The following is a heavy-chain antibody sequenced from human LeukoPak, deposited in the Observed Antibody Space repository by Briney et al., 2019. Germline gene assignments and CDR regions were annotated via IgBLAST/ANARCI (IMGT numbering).Heavy chain of an antibody. D-gene: IGHD5-12*01. CDR1: GYTSTIYS. CDR2: INPSGGTT. V-gene: IGHV1-46*01. CDR3: ARGEATTKD. Sequence: ASVKVSCKASGYTSTIYSMHWVRQAPGQGLEWMGIINPSGGTTSYAQKFQGRVTMTRDTSTSTVYMELSSLRSEDTAVYYCARGEATTKDWGQGTLVTVSS. J-gene: IGHJ4*02.